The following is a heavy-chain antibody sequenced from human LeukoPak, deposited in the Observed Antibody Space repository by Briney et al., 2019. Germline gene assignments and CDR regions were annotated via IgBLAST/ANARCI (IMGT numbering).Heavy chain of an antibody. CDR1: GGTFSSYA. CDR3: ARARREYSSSWYGENWFDP. D-gene: IGHD6-13*01. CDR2: IIPIFGTA. V-gene: IGHV1-69*13. Sequence: ASVKVSCKASGGTFSSYAISWVRQAPGQGLEWMGGIIPIFGTANYAQKFQGRVTITADESTSTAYMELSSLRSEDTAVYYCARARREYSSSWYGENWFDPWGQGTLVTVSS. J-gene: IGHJ5*02.